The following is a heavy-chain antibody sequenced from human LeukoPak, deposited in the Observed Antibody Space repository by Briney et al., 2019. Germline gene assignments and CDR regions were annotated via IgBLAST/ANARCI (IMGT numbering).Heavy chain of an antibody. CDR2: MNPNSGNT. CDR1: GYTFTSYY. D-gene: IGHD4-23*01. J-gene: IGHJ4*02. CDR3: ATRPAGNIDY. Sequence: GASVKVSCKASGYTFTSYYMHWVRQATGQGLEWMGWMNPNSGNTGYAQKFQGRVTMTRNTSISTAYMELSSLRSEDTAVYYCATRPAGNIDYWGQGTLVTVSS. V-gene: IGHV1-8*02.